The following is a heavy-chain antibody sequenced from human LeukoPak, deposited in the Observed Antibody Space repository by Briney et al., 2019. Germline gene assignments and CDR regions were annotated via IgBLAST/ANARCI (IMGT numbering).Heavy chain of an antibody. Sequence: ASVKVSCKASGYTFTSYAMHWVRQAPGQRLEWMGWINAGNGNTKYSQKFQGRVTITRDTSASTAYMELSSLRSEDTAVYYCARDSGQQLVLDDYWGQGTLVTVSS. CDR2: INAGNGNT. D-gene: IGHD6-13*01. V-gene: IGHV1-3*01. CDR3: ARDSGQQLVLDDY. CDR1: GYTFTSYA. J-gene: IGHJ4*02.